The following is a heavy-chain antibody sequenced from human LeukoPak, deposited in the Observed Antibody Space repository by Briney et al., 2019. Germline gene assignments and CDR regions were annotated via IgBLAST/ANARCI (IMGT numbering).Heavy chain of an antibody. Sequence: GGSLRLSCAASGFTFSSYEMNWVRQAPGKGLEWVSYISSSGSTIYYADSVKGRFTISRDNAKNSLYLQMNSLTAEDTAVYYCAKDTPLTAYSPGWSGNSFDSWGQGTLVTVSS. J-gene: IGHJ4*02. V-gene: IGHV3-48*03. D-gene: IGHD6-19*01. CDR3: AKDTPLTAYSPGWSGNSFDS. CDR2: ISSSGSTI. CDR1: GFTFSSYE.